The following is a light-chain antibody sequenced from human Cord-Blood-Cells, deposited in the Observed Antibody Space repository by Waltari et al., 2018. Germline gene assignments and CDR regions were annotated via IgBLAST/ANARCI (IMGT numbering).Light chain of an antibody. CDR1: SSDVGGYNS. CDR2: EVS. V-gene: IGLV2-14*01. J-gene: IGLJ1*01. Sequence: QSALTQPASVSGSPGQSITIYCTGTSSDVGGYNSVSWNQQTTGKAPKRMIYEVSHRPSVVASRFSGSKSGNTASLTISGLQAEDEADYYCSSYTSSSTLVFGTGTKVTVL. CDR3: SSYTSSSTLV.